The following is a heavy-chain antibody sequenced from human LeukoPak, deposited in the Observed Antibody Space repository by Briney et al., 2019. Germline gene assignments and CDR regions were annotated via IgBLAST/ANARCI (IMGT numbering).Heavy chain of an antibody. V-gene: IGHV1-46*01. J-gene: IGHJ6*02. CDR1: GYTFTSYY. Sequence: GASVKVSCKASGYTFTSYYMHWVRQAPGQGLEWMGIINPSGGSTSYAQKFQGRVTMTRDTSTSTVYMELSSLRSEDTAVYYCARVPIRITIFGVVINDYYYGMDVWGQGTTVTVSS. CDR3: ARVPIRITIFGVVINDYYYGMDV. CDR2: INPSGGST. D-gene: IGHD3-3*01.